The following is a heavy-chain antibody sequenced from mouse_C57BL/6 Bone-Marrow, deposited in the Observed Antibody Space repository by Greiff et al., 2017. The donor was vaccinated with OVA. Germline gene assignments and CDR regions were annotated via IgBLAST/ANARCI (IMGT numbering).Heavy chain of an antibody. CDR2: INSDGGST. J-gene: IGHJ4*01. Sequence: EVMLVESGGGLVQPGESLKLSCESNEYEFPSHDMSWVRKTPEKRLELVAAINSDGGSTYYPDTMERRFIISRDNTKKTLYLQMSSLRSEDTALYYCARQEVYYGNYYAMDYWGQGTSVTVSS. D-gene: IGHD2-1*01. CDR1: EYEFPSHD. V-gene: IGHV5-2*01. CDR3: ARQEVYYGNYYAMDY.